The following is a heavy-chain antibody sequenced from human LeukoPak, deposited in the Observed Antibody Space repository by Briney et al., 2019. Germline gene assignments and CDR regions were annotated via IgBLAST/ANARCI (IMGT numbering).Heavy chain of an antibody. CDR1: GYTFTSYG. CDR3: ARDWGTKGQQLAFDY. CDR2: ISAYNGNT. J-gene: IGHJ4*02. Sequence: ASVKVSCKASGYTFTSYGISWVRQAPGQGLEWMGWISAYNGNTNYAQKLQGRVTMTTDTSTSTAYMELRSLRSDDTAVYYCARDWGTKGQQLAFDYWGQGTLVTVSS. D-gene: IGHD6-13*01. V-gene: IGHV1-18*01.